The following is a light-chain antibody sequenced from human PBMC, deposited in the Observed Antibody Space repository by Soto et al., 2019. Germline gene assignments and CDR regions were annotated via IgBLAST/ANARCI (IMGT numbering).Light chain of an antibody. CDR2: NNN. V-gene: IGLV1-51*01. J-gene: IGLJ2*01. CDR3: VTWDRSLIAVV. CDR1: SFNIGDNY. Sequence: QSVLTQPPSVSAAPGQRVTISCSGNSFNIGDNYVSWYQQLPGTAPKLLIYNNNQRPSEIPDRFSASKSGTSATLDITGLQTGDEADYYCVTWDRSLIAVVFGGGTKLTVL.